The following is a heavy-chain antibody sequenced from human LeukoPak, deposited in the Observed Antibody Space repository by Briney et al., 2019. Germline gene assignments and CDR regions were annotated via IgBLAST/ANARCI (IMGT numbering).Heavy chain of an antibody. V-gene: IGHV3-23*01. J-gene: IGHJ4*02. CDR3: AKRGSSGWYVPAGIDY. D-gene: IGHD6-19*01. CDR1: GFTFSSYA. Sequence: GGSLRLSCAASGFTFSSYAMSWVRQAPGKGLEWVSAISGSGGSTYYADSVKGRFTISRDNSKNTLYLQMNSLRAEDTAVYYCAKRGSSGWYVPAGIDYWGQGTLVTVFS. CDR2: ISGSGGST.